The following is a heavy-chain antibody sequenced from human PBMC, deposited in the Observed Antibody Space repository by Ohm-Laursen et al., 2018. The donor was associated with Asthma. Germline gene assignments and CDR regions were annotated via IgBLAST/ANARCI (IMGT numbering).Heavy chain of an antibody. J-gene: IGHJ6*02. CDR3: ARHSASGVGYYGGYYLYGLDV. Sequence: TLSLTCTVSGGSIGTYYWNWVRQPPGKGLEWIGYVRDSGSTNYNPSLKSRVSISADTSKNQYSLKVSSVTAADTAVYFCARHSASGVGYYGGYYLYGLDVWGQGTTVTVSS. D-gene: IGHD3-22*01. CDR1: GGSIGTYY. CDR2: VRDSGST. V-gene: IGHV4-59*01.